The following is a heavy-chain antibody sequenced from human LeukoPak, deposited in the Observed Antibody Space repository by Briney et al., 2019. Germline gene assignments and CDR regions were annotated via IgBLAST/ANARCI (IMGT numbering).Heavy chain of an antibody. CDR1: GSSITNYY. D-gene: IGHD6-13*01. Sequence: SETLSLTCTVSGSSITNYYWSWIRQPPGKGLLYIGYIYYTGNTNYNPSLKSRVTMSIDTSKNQFSLKLSSVTAADTAVYYCARYSSSWYFDSWGQGTLVTVSS. CDR3: ARYSSSWYFDS. CDR2: IYYTGNT. V-gene: IGHV4-59*13. J-gene: IGHJ4*02.